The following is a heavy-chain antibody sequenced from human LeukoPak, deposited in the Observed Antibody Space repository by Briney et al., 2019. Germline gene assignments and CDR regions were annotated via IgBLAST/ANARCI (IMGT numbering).Heavy chain of an antibody. Sequence: GGSLRLSCAASGFTFSDYWMHWVRQAPGTGLVWVSDIKGDGSSTRYADSVKGRFTISRDNAKNTLYLQMNSLRAEDTAVYYCARDSCSSGSCLTDYWGQGTLVTVSS. CDR3: ARDSCSSGSCLTDY. J-gene: IGHJ4*02. V-gene: IGHV3-74*01. D-gene: IGHD2-15*01. CDR2: IKGDGSST. CDR1: GFTFSDYW.